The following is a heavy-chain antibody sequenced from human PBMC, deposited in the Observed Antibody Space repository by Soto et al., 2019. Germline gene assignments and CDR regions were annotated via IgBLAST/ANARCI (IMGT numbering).Heavy chain of an antibody. J-gene: IGHJ4*02. CDR1: GGSISSSSYY. Sequence: SETLSLTCTVSGGSISSSSYYWGWIRQPPGKGLEWIGSIYYSGSTYYNPSLKSRVTISVDTSKNQFSLKLSSVTAADTAVYYCARKNRRIHQFDYWGQGNLVTVSS. CDR3: ARKNRRIHQFDY. D-gene: IGHD5-18*01. CDR2: IYYSGST. V-gene: IGHV4-39*01.